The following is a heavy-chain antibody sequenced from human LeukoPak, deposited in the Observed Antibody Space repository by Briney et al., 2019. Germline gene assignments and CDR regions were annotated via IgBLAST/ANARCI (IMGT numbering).Heavy chain of an antibody. CDR2: ISGSGGST. CDR1: GVTLSSYA. CDR3: ANLYRSGWYFDY. Sequence: PGGSLRLSCAASGVTLSSYAMGWVRQAPGKGLEWVSAISGSGGSTYYADSVKGRFTISRDNSKNTVFLQMDSQRAEDTAIYYCANLYRSGWYFDYWGQGTLVTVSS. V-gene: IGHV3-23*01. J-gene: IGHJ4*02. D-gene: IGHD6-19*01.